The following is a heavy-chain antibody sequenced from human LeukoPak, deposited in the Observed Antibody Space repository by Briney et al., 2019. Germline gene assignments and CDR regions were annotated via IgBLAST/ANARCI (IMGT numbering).Heavy chain of an antibody. CDR2: MNPNSGNT. CDR3: ARAPSPYYYDSSAYYSDY. J-gene: IGHJ4*02. D-gene: IGHD3-22*01. CDR1: GFTFTNYD. Sequence: GASVKVSCKASGFTFTNYDINWVRQATGQGLEWMGWMNPNSGNTGYTQKFQGRVAMTRDNSITTAYMELSSLRSEDTAVYYCARAPSPYYYDSSAYYSDYWGQGTLVTVSS. V-gene: IGHV1-8*01.